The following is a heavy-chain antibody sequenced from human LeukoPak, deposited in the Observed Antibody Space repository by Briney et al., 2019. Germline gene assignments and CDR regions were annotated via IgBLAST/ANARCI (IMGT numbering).Heavy chain of an antibody. CDR3: AKGPRRYRGNYFDY. CDR1: GFIFSNYG. Sequence: SGGSLRLSCAGSGFIFSNYGIYWVRQAPGKGLEWVSAISGSGGSTYYADSVKGRFTISRDNSKNTLYLQMNSLRAEDTAVYYCAKGPRRYRGNYFDYWGQGTLVTVSS. D-gene: IGHD3-16*01. V-gene: IGHV3-23*01. J-gene: IGHJ4*02. CDR2: ISGSGGST.